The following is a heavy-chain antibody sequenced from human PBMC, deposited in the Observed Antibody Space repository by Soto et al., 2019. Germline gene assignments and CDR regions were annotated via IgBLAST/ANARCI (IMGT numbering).Heavy chain of an antibody. Sequence: PGGSLRLSCTASGFTFSNYWMSWVRQAPGKGLEWVANIKQDGSEKYYVDSVKGRFTISRDNADNSLSLQLNSLRAEDTALYYCRRLRGDYGGASDVWGQGTMVTVSS. CDR2: IKQDGSEK. J-gene: IGHJ3*01. D-gene: IGHD4-17*01. CDR1: GFTFSNYW. CDR3: RRLRGDYGGASDV. V-gene: IGHV3-7*01.